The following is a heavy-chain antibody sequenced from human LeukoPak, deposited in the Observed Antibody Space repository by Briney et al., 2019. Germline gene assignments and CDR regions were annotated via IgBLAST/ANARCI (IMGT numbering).Heavy chain of an antibody. CDR2: VKSKTDGGTT. CDR1: GFTFSKAW. Sequence: GGSLRLSCAASGFTFSKAWMSWVRQAPGKGLEWVGRVKSKTDGGTTDYAAPVKGRFTISRDDSKNTLDLQMNSLKTEDTAVYYCSTGTGRTDFDYWGQGTLVTV. CDR3: STGTGRTDFDY. V-gene: IGHV3-15*01. J-gene: IGHJ4*02. D-gene: IGHD1-1*01.